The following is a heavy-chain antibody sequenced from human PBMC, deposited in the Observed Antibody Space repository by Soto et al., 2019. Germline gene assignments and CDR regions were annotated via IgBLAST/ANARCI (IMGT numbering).Heavy chain of an antibody. CDR2: ISGGGDGT. J-gene: IGHJ4*02. Sequence: EVQLLESGGGLVQPGGSLRLSCAASGFTFSNYAMNWVRQAPGKGLEWVSRISGGGDGTDYADSVKGRFTTSRDNSKNTLYLQMNSLRADDTAVYYCAKLPLREVALDYLGPGTLVTVSS. CDR3: AKLPLREVALDY. V-gene: IGHV3-23*01. D-gene: IGHD1-26*01. CDR1: GFTFSNYA.